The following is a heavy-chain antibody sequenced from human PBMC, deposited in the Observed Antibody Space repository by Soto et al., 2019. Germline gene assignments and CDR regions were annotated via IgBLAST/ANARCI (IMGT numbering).Heavy chain of an antibody. CDR1: GFTFSNYA. J-gene: IGHJ4*02. D-gene: IGHD3-10*01. CDR3: ARDLPGTGIDY. CDR2: ISISGSSI. V-gene: IGHV3-23*01. Sequence: QAGGSLRLSCAASGFTFSNYAMTWVRQAPGKGLEWVSTISISGSSIYYADSVKGRFTISRGNAKNTLYLQMNSLRAEDTALYYCARDLPGTGIDYWGQGTLVTVSS.